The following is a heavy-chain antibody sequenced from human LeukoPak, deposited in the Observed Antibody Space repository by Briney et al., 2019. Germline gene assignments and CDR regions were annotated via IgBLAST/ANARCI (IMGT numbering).Heavy chain of an antibody. Sequence: SVKVSCKASGGTFSNYAISWVRQAPGRGLEWMGGIIPIFGTANYAQKFQGRVTITTDESTSTAYMELSSLRSEDTAVYYCARAPILYATNWFDPWGQGTLVTVSS. V-gene: IGHV1-69*05. D-gene: IGHD2-8*01. CDR1: GGTFSNYA. J-gene: IGHJ5*02. CDR3: ARAPILYATNWFDP. CDR2: IIPIFGTA.